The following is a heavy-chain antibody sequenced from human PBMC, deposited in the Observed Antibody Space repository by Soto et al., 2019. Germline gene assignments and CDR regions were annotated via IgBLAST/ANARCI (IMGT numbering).Heavy chain of an antibody. CDR2: IIPILGIA. CDR3: ARVGQYYYDSSGYPFDY. V-gene: IGHV1-69*02. CDR1: GGTFSSYT. J-gene: IGHJ4*02. Sequence: ASVKVSFKASGGTFSSYTISWVRQAPGQGLEWMGRIIPILGIANYAQKFQGRVTITADKSTSTAYMELSSLRSEDTAVYYCARVGQYYYDSSGYPFDYWGQGTLVTVSS. D-gene: IGHD3-22*01.